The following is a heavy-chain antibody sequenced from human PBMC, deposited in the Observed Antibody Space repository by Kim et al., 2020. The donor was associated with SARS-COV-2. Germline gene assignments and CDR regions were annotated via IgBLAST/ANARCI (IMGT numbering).Heavy chain of an antibody. V-gene: IGHV3-21*01. CDR1: GFTFSSYS. CDR2: ISSSSSYI. Sequence: GGSLRLSCAASGFTFSSYSMNWVRQAPGKGLEWVSSISSSSSYIYYADSVKGRFTISRDNAKNSLYLQMNSLRAEDTAVYYCARGDVVVPAAYFDYWGREPWSPSPQ. D-gene: IGHD2-2*01. CDR3: ARGDVVVPAAYFDY. J-gene: IGHJ4*02.